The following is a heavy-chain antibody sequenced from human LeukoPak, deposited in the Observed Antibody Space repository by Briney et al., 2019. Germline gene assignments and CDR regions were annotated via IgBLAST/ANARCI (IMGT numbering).Heavy chain of an antibody. CDR3: ARADRGTAMVTYYYYMVV. Sequence: ASVKVSCKASGYTFTSYDINWVRQATGQGLEWMGWMNPNSGNTGYAQKFQGRVTITRNSSISTAYMELSSLRSEDTAMYYCARADRGTAMVTYYYYMVVWGKGTTVTVSS. J-gene: IGHJ6*03. CDR2: MNPNSGNT. V-gene: IGHV1-8*03. D-gene: IGHD5-18*01. CDR1: GYTFTSYD.